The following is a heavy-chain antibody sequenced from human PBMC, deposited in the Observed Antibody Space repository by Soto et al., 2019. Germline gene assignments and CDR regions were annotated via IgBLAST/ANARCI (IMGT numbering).Heavy chain of an antibody. V-gene: IGHV3-21*01. CDR2: ISSSSSYI. J-gene: IGHJ4*02. D-gene: IGHD3-22*01. Sequence: GGSLRLSCAASGFTFSSYSMNWVRQAPGKXLEWVSSISSSSSYIYYADSVKGRFTISRDNAKNSLYLQMNSLRAEDTAVYYCARDPSQDYYDSSGYYTFDYWGQGTLVTVSS. CDR1: GFTFSSYS. CDR3: ARDPSQDYYDSSGYYTFDY.